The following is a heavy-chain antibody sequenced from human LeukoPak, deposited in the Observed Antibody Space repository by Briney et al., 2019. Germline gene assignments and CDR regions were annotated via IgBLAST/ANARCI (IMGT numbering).Heavy chain of an antibody. J-gene: IGHJ5*02. CDR1: GYTFTSYA. V-gene: IGHV1-3*01. D-gene: IGHD3-10*01. CDR2: INAGNGNT. CDR3: ARERLVRGNWFDP. Sequence: ASVKVSCKASGYTFTSYAMHWVRQAPGQRLEWMGWINAGNGNTKYSQKFQGRVTITRDTSASTAYMELSSLRSEDTAVYYCARERLVRGNWFDPWGQGTLVTVSS.